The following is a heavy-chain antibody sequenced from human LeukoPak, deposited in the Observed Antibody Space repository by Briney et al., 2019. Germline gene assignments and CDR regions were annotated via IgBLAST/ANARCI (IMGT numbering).Heavy chain of an antibody. J-gene: IGHJ4*02. CDR2: IYSGGST. CDR1: GFTFSDYA. D-gene: IGHD1-26*01. V-gene: IGHV3-53*01. CDR3: AAGGGMGYFDY. Sequence: GGSLRLSCAASGFTFSDYAMSWVRQAPGKGLEWVSVIYSGGSTYYADSVKGRFTISRDNSKNTLYLQMNSLRAEDTAVYYCAAGGGMGYFDYWGQGTLVTVSS.